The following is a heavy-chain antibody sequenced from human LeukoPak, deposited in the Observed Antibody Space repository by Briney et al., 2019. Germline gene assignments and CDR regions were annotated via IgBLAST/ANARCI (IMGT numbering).Heavy chain of an antibody. CDR2: ISGSGGST. Sequence: GGSLRLSCAASGFTFSSYSMNWVRQPPGKGLEWVSAISGSGGSTYYADSVNGRFTISRDNSKNTLYLQMNSLRAEDTAVYYCAKDGIYLYYMDVWGKGTTVTVSS. V-gene: IGHV3-23*01. D-gene: IGHD1-26*01. CDR3: AKDGIYLYYMDV. CDR1: GFTFSSYS. J-gene: IGHJ6*03.